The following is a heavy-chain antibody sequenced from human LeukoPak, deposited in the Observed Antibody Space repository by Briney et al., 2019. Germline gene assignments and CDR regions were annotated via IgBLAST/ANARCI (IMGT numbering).Heavy chain of an antibody. CDR3: VIVVSPAYNYYYYMDV. J-gene: IGHJ6*03. Sequence: ASVKVSCKASGYTFTGYYMHWVRQAPGQGLEWMGWINPNSGGTNYAQKFQGRVTMTRDTSISTAYMELSRLRSDDTAVYYCVIVVSPAYNYYYYMDVWGKGTTVTVSS. V-gene: IGHV1-2*02. D-gene: IGHD2-2*01. CDR1: GYTFTGYY. CDR2: INPNSGGT.